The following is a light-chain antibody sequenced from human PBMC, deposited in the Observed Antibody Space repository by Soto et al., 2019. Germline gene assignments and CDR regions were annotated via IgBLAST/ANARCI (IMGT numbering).Light chain of an antibody. CDR1: QSVSSSF. Sequence: EIVLTQSPDTLSLSPGERATLSCRASQSVSSSFLVWYHQNPGQAPRLLIYLASSRATSIPDRFTGSGSGTDFTLTISRLEPEDFAVYYCQQYESSPLTFGGGTKVEIK. J-gene: IGKJ4*01. CDR2: LAS. V-gene: IGKV3-20*01. CDR3: QQYESSPLT.